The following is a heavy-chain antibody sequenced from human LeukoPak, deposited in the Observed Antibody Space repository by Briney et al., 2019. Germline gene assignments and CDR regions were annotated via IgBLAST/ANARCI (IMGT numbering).Heavy chain of an antibody. V-gene: IGHV4-59*08. J-gene: IGHJ4*02. D-gene: IGHD5-12*01. CDR1: GGSISSYY. Sequence: SETLSLTCTVSGGSISSYYWSWIRQPPGKGLEWIGYIYYSGSTNYNPSLKSRVTISVDTSKNQFSLKLSSVTAADTAVYYCARLLNMVATSYFDYWGQGTLVTVSS. CDR3: ARLLNMVATSYFDY. CDR2: IYYSGST.